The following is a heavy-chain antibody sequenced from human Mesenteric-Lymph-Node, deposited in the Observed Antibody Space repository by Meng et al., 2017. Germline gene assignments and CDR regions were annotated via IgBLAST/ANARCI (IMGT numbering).Heavy chain of an antibody. CDR1: VGSFSGHS. V-gene: IGHV4-34*01. D-gene: IGHD2-15*01. J-gene: IGHJ4*02. Sequence: QVQLQQWGAGQLKPSETLSLTCAVYVGSFSGHSWTWIRQSPGKGLEWIGDINHRGSTNYNPSLKSRVTISVDTSKNQFSLELNYVTAADTVVYYCARDQGGAGAYWGQGTLVTVSS. CDR2: INHRGST. CDR3: ARDQGGAGAY.